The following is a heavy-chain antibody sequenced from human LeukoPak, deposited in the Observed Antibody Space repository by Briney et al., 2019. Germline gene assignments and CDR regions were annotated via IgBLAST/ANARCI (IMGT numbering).Heavy chain of an antibody. V-gene: IGHV3-53*01. CDR1: GFTVSGTY. CDR2: IYDAGST. J-gene: IGHJ4*02. D-gene: IGHD6-19*01. CDR3: AGATKWLAHDF. Sequence: PGGSLRLSCAASGFTVSGTYMSWVRQAAGEGWEWVSTIYDAGSTSYADSVKGRFTISRDNSKNTLFLQMNSLRADDTALYYCAGATKWLAHDFWGQGTLVTVSS.